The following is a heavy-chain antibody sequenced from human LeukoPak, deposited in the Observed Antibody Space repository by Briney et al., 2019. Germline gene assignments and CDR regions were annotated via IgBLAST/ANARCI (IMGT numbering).Heavy chain of an antibody. CDR2: IYYSGST. CDR1: GGSINNYY. Sequence: KPSETLSLTCSVSGGSINNYYWSWIRQLPGKGLEWIGYIYYSGSTNYNPSLKSRVTISVDTSKNQFSLKLSSVTAADTAVYYCARGYSSSWYYFDYWGQGTLVTVSS. V-gene: IGHV4-59*08. D-gene: IGHD6-13*01. CDR3: ARGYSSSWYYFDY. J-gene: IGHJ4*02.